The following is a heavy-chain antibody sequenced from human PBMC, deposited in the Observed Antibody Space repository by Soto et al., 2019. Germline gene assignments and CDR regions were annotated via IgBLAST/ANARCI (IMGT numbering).Heavy chain of an antibody. CDR3: ARDAWIQLWHSGMDV. CDR1: GGSISSSSYY. D-gene: IGHD5-18*01. V-gene: IGHV4-39*07. CDR2: IYYSGST. Sequence: QLQLQESGPGLVKPSETLSLTCTVSGGSISSSSYYWGWIRQPPGKGLEWIGSIYYSGSTYYNPSLKSRVTISVDTSKNQFSLKLSSVTAADTAVYYCARDAWIQLWHSGMDVWGQGTTVTVSS. J-gene: IGHJ6*02.